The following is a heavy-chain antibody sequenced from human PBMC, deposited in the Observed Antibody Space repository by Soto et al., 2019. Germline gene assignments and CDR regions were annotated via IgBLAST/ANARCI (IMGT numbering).Heavy chain of an antibody. D-gene: IGHD2-8*01. J-gene: IGHJ4*02. V-gene: IGHV3-33*01. CDR2: IWYDGSYE. CDR3: ALQHMVSYYFDS. Sequence: QVQLAESGGGLVQPGRSLRLSCAASGFSFNNHGMHWVRQAPGKGLEWVAVIWYDGSYEYYADSVKGRFTISRDNSKNTLYLQMNSLRAEDTALYCCALQHMVSYYFDSWGQGTLVTVSS. CDR1: GFSFNNHG.